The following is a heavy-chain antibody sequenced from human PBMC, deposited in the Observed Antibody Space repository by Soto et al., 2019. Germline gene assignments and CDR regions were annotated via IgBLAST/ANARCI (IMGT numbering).Heavy chain of an antibody. V-gene: IGHV3-23*01. CDR2: ISGSGGST. CDR1: GFTFSSYA. CDR3: AKGSRIGSSYGVYYYHGMDV. Sequence: GGSLRLSCAASGFTFSSYAMSWVRQAPGKGLEWVSAISGSGGSTYYADSVKGRFTISRDNSKNTLYLQMNSLRAEDTAVYYCAKGSRIGSSYGVYYYHGMDVWGQGTTVTVSS. J-gene: IGHJ6*02. D-gene: IGHD6-13*01.